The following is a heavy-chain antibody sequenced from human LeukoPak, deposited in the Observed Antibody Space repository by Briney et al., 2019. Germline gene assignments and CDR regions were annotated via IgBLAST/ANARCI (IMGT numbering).Heavy chain of an antibody. Sequence: GASVNVSCTASGYTFTIYYMHWVRQAPGQGLEWMGIINPSGGSTSYAQKFQGRVAMTRDTSTSTVYMELSSLRSEDTAVYYCARAYSGYDSYFDYWGQGTLVTVSS. V-gene: IGHV1-46*01. CDR2: INPSGGST. J-gene: IGHJ4*02. D-gene: IGHD5-12*01. CDR1: GYTFTIYY. CDR3: ARAYSGYDSYFDY.